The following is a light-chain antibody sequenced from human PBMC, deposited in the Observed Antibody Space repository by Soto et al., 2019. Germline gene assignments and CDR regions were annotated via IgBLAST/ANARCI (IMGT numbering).Light chain of an antibody. CDR1: QTISIY. CDR3: QQSYGSPWT. Sequence: TQMTQSPSSLSTSVGDRVTITCRARQTISIYLNWYQQKPGKAPKLLIYAASSFQSGVPSRFSGSGSGTDFTLTISSLQPEDFGVYYCQQSYGSPWTFGQGTKVEIK. CDR2: AAS. V-gene: IGKV1-39*01. J-gene: IGKJ1*01.